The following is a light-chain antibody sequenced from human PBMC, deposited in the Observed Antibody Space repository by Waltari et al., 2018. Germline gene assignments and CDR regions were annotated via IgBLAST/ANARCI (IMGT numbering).Light chain of an antibody. CDR2: MTS. V-gene: IGKV1-5*03. Sequence: DIQMTQSPSTLSASVGHRVTTTCRASQNVGRWLAWYQQKPGKAPKLLIYMTSKLETGVPLRFSGSGSGTDFTLTINSLQPDDVGTYFCKHVDTYAYAFGQGTKLDIQ. CDR3: KHVDTYAYA. CDR1: QNVGRW. J-gene: IGKJ2*01.